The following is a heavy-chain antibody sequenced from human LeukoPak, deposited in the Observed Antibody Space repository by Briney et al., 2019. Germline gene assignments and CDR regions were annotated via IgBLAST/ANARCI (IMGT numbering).Heavy chain of an antibody. CDR3: ARGLTGSRAPYNWFDP. V-gene: IGHV3-33*01. D-gene: IGHD7-27*01. CDR2: IWYDGSNK. Sequence: PGRSLRLSCAASGFTFSSYGMHWVRQAPGKGLEWVAVIWYDGSNKYYADSVKGRFTISRDNSKNTLYLQMNSLRAEDTAVYYCARGLTGSRAPYNWFDPWGQGTLVTVSS. CDR1: GFTFSSYG. J-gene: IGHJ5*02.